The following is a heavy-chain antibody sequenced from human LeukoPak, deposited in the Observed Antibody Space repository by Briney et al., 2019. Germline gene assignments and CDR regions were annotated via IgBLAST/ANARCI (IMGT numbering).Heavy chain of an antibody. CDR3: ARGQNYYDSSGYYFPGDL. CDR1: GFTVSSNY. CDR2: IYSGGST. D-gene: IGHD3-22*01. Sequence: GGSLRLSCAASGFTVSSNYMSWVRQAPGKGLEWVSVIYSGGSTYYADSVKGRFTISRDNAKNSLYLQMNSLRAEDTALYYCARGQNYYDSSGYYFPGDLWGRGTLVTVSS. J-gene: IGHJ2*01. V-gene: IGHV3-53*01.